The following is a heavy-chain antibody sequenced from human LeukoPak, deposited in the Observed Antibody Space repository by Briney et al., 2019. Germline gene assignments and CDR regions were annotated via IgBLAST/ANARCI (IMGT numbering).Heavy chain of an antibody. V-gene: IGHV3-30-3*01. CDR1: GFTFSSYA. J-gene: IGHJ4*02. CDR3: ARRPDYGYYFDY. D-gene: IGHD4-17*01. Sequence: PGGSLRLSCAASGFTFSSYAMHWVRQAPGKGLEWVAVISYDGSNKYYADSVKGRFTISRDNSKNTLYLQMNSLRAEGTAVYYCARRPDYGYYFDYWGQGTLVTVSS. CDR2: ISYDGSNK.